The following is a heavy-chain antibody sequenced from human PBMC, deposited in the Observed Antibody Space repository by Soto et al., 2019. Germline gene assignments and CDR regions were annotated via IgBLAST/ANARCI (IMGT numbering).Heavy chain of an antibody. J-gene: IGHJ6*02. CDR3: VKSASIAARVYYYGMDV. CDR1: GFTFSSYG. CDR2: ISYDGSNK. V-gene: IGHV3-30*18. D-gene: IGHD6-6*01. Sequence: GGSLRLSCAASGFTFSSYGMHWVRQAPGKGLEWVAVISYDGSNKYYADSVKGRFTISRDNSKNTLYLQMSSLRAEDTAVYYCVKSASIAARVYYYGMDVWGQGTTVTVSS.